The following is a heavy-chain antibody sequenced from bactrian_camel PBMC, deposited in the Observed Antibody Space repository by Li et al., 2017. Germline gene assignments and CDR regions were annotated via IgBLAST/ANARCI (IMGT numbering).Heavy chain of an antibody. Sequence: HVQLVESGGGSVQAGGSMRLSCAASRSTYRHYCMGWFRQVPGKAREGVAVIERGGSASYADSVKGRFAISRDSAADAVELEMNLMAPEDTAKYLCATGRPGGRGYCVVDVPSSSFAHWGQGTQVT. CDR1: RSTYRHYC. CDR3: ATGRPGGRGYCVVDVPSSSFAH. D-gene: IGHD2*01. J-gene: IGHJ4*01. V-gene: IGHV3S9*01. CDR2: IERGGSA.